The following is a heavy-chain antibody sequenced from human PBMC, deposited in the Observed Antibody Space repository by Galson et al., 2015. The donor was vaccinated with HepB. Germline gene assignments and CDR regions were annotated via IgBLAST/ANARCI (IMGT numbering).Heavy chain of an antibody. Sequence: SVKVSCKASGYTFTSYAMHWVRQAPGQRLEWMGWINAGNGNTKYSQKFQGRVTITRDTSASTAYMELSSLRSEDTAVYYCAIGFIAARPSGMDVWGQGTTVTVSS. V-gene: IGHV1-3*01. CDR1: GYTFTSYA. CDR3: AIGFIAARPSGMDV. J-gene: IGHJ6*02. CDR2: INAGNGNT. D-gene: IGHD6-6*01.